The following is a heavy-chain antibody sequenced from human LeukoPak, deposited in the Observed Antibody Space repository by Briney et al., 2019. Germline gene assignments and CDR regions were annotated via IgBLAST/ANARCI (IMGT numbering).Heavy chain of an antibody. Sequence: SETLSLTCTVSGDSISNFYWSWIRQPAGKGLEWIGRIYTSGSTNYNPSLKSRVTMSVDTSKNQSSLKLSSVTAADTAVYYCARDVVAAPGTWDYWGQGTLVTVSS. V-gene: IGHV4-4*07. CDR3: ARDVVAAPGTWDY. CDR1: GDSISNFY. J-gene: IGHJ4*02. CDR2: IYTSGST. D-gene: IGHD6-13*01.